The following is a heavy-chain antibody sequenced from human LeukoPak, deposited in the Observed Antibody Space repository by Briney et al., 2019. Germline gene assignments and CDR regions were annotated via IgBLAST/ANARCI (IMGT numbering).Heavy chain of an antibody. CDR3: ARASVASNPLEYYYYMDV. Sequence: GGSLRLSCAASGFTFSSSWMTWVRQAPGEGLEWVANINQDESEKHYLDSVKGRFTISRDNAKNSLCLEMSSLRADDTAVYYCARASVASNPLEYYYYMDVWGKGTTVVVSS. V-gene: IGHV3-7*01. CDR2: INQDESEK. J-gene: IGHJ6*03. CDR1: GFTFSSSW. D-gene: IGHD5-12*01.